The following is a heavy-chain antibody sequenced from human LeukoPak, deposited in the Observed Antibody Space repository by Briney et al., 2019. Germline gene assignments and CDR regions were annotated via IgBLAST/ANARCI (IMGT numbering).Heavy chain of an antibody. V-gene: IGHV3-74*01. D-gene: IGHD3-3*01. CDR2: INSDGSSK. CDR3: ARVGVEVCFAYGFDI. Sequence: TGGSLRLSCAASGFTFSSYYMHWVRQAPGKGLVWVSHINSDGSSKSYADSVKGRFTISRDNAKNTQYLQMNSLRAEDTDVYYCARVGVEVCFAYGFDIWGQGAMATVSS. J-gene: IGHJ3*02. CDR1: GFTFSSYY.